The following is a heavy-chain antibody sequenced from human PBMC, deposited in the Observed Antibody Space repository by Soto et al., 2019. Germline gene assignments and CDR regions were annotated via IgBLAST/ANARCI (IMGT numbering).Heavy chain of an antibody. J-gene: IGHJ6*02. CDR3: AREGVGTMVRGVIITPSAGYYYGMDV. V-gene: IGHV1-3*01. D-gene: IGHD3-10*01. Sequence: ASVKVSCKASGYTFTSYAMHWVRQAPGQRLEWMGWINAGNGNTKYSQKFQGRVTITRDTSASTAYMELSSLRPEDTAVYYCAREGVGTMVRGVIITPSAGYYYGMDVWGQGTTVTVSS. CDR2: INAGNGNT. CDR1: GYTFTSYA.